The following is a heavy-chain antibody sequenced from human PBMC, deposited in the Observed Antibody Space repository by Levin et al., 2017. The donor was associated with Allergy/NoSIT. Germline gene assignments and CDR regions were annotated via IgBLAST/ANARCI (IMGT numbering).Heavy chain of an antibody. Sequence: SCAASGFTFSSYAMSWVRQAPGKGLEWVSAISGSGGSTYYADSVKGRFTISRDNSKNTLYLQMNSLRAEDTAVYYCAKSGGVRSSYYFDYWGQGTLVTVSS. CDR1: GFTFSSYA. J-gene: IGHJ4*02. V-gene: IGHV3-23*01. CDR2: ISGSGGST. D-gene: IGHD3-10*01. CDR3: AKSGGVRSSYYFDY.